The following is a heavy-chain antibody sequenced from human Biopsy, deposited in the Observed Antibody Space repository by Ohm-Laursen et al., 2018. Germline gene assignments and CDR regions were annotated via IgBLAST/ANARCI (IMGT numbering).Heavy chain of an antibody. D-gene: IGHD5-24*01. V-gene: IGHV1-18*01. CDR1: GYTFTSYG. Sequence: ASVKVSCKASGYTFTSYGITWVRQAPGQGLEWMGWISAYNGNTNYAQNLQGRVTMTTDTSTSTAYMELGSLRSDDTAVYYCARERGGYKRTDYWGQGTLVTVSS. J-gene: IGHJ4*02. CDR2: ISAYNGNT. CDR3: ARERGGYKRTDY.